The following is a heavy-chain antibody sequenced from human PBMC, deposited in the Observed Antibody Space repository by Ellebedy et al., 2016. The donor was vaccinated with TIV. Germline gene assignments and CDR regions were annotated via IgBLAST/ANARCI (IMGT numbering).Heavy chain of an antibody. V-gene: IGHV1-3*01. Sequence: AASVKVSCKASGYTFTSYAMHWVRQAPGQRLEWMGWINAGNGNTKYSQKFKGRVTITRDTSASTANMELSSLRSEDTAVYYCARAVASGYSHYYFDYWGQGTLVTVSS. D-gene: IGHD3-22*01. J-gene: IGHJ4*02. CDR3: ARAVASGYSHYYFDY. CDR1: GYTFTSYA. CDR2: INAGNGNT.